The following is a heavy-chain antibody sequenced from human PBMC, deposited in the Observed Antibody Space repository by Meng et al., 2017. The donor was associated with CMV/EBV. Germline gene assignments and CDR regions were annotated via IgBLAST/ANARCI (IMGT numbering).Heavy chain of an antibody. CDR1: GFTFSSYA. CDR2: ISYDGSSE. CDR3: VREVVTRYYYNGMDV. V-gene: IGHV3-30-3*01. J-gene: IGHJ6*02. D-gene: IGHD2-15*01. Sequence: LSLTCAAFGFTFSSYAMYWVRPAPGKGLEWVAVISYDGSSENYADSVKGRFTISRDNSKNTLHLQMNSLRTEDTAVYYCVREVVTRYYYNGMDVWGQGTTVTVSS.